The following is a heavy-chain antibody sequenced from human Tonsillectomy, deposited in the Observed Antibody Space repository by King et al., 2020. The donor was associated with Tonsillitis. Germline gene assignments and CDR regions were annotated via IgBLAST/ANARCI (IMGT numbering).Heavy chain of an antibody. J-gene: IGHJ4*02. D-gene: IGHD6-19*01. CDR1: GGSISSNSYY. CDR3: SSSAYSSGSNFDF. Sequence: QLQLQESGPGLVKPSETLSLTCTVSGGSISSNSYYWGWIRQPPGKGLEWIGNFYYSGSTYYKPSLKSRVTISVDTSKNQFSLKLSSVTAAGTAVYYCSSSAYSSGSNFDFWGQGTLVTVSS. CDR2: FYYSGST. V-gene: IGHV4-39*01.